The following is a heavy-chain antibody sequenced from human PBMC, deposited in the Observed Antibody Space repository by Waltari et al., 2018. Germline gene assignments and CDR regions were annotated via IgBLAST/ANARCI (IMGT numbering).Heavy chain of an antibody. D-gene: IGHD1-26*01. CDR2: INPNSGAT. J-gene: IGHJ4*02. CDR3: ARDPGRSGSYPNDY. CDR1: GYTFTGYY. V-gene: IGHV1-2*02. Sequence: QVQLVQSGAEVKKPGASVKVSCKASGYTFTGYYMHWVRQAPGQGLEWMGWINPNSGATNYAQKFQGRVTMTRDTSSSPAYMELSRLRSDDTAVYYCARDPGRSGSYPNDYWGQGTLVTVSS.